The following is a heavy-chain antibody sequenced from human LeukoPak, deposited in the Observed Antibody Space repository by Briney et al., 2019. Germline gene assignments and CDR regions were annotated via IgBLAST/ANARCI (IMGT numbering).Heavy chain of an antibody. CDR2: INPNTGGK. D-gene: IGHD2/OR15-2a*01. Sequence: GASVKVSCTASGYTFIGYYIHWVRQAPGQGLEWMGWINPNTGGKNYAQKFQGRVTMTRDTSINTVYMDLSRLRSDDTAVYYCARAYCDTTACSNWFVPWGQGTLVTVSS. J-gene: IGHJ5*02. CDR1: GYTFIGYY. CDR3: ARAYCDTTACSNWFVP. V-gene: IGHV1-2*02.